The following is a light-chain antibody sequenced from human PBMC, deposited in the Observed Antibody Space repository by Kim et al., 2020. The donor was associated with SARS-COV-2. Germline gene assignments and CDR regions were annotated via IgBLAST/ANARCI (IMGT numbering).Light chain of an antibody. CDR2: DVT. CDR3: CSYAGTYTHYV. CDR1: SSNVGDSNS. V-gene: IGLV2-11*01. Sequence: QSALTQPRSVSGSPGQSVTISCSGISSNVGDSNSVSWYQQHPGKAPKLMIYDVTKRPSGVPDRSSGSKSANAASLTISGLQAEDEADYYCCSYAGTYTHYVFGTGTKVTVL. J-gene: IGLJ1*01.